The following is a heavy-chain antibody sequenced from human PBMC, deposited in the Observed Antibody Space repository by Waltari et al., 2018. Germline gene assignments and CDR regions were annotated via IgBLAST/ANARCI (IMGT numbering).Heavy chain of an antibody. D-gene: IGHD3-22*01. CDR3: ARDISYYSLDK. Sequence: QVQLVESGGGVVQPGTSLRLSCVASGYPFSRHGMTGARRAPGKGLEWVAGIWYDGSKKFYADSVKGRFTISRDDSKNTLYLEMNSLRAEDTAVYYCARDISYYSLDKWGQGTLVTVSS. V-gene: IGHV3-33*01. CDR1: GYPFSRHG. J-gene: IGHJ4*02. CDR2: IWYDGSKK.